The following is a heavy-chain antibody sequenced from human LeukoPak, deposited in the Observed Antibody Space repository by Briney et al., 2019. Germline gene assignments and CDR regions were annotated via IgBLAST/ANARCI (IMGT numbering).Heavy chain of an antibody. CDR2: IYYSGST. CDR1: GGSISSSGSY. D-gene: IGHD1-26*01. Sequence: SETLSLTCTVSGGSISSSGSYWGWIRQPPGKGLEWIGYIYYSGSTNYNPSLKSRVTISVDTSKNQFSLKLSSVTAADTAVYYCARGASKLDYWGQGTLVTVSS. V-gene: IGHV4-61*05. CDR3: ARGASKLDY. J-gene: IGHJ4*02.